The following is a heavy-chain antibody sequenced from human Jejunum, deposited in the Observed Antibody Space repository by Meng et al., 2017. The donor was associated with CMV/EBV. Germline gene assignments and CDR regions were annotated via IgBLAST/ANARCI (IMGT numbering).Heavy chain of an antibody. CDR1: FN. CDR3: GRVCDFYDSRGYFYDRSRDK. D-gene: IGHD3-22*01. Sequence: FNVHWVRQAPGQGLEWMGWINPNSGATNYAQNFQGRVTMTSDTSITTAYMELSRLTSDDTAVYFCGRVCDFYDSRGYFYDRSRDKWGQGTLVTVSS. J-gene: IGHJ4*02. CDR2: INPNSGAT. V-gene: IGHV1-2*02.